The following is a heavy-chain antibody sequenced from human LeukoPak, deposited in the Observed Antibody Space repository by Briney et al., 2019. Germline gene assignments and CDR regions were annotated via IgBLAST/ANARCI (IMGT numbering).Heavy chain of an antibody. D-gene: IGHD3-22*01. V-gene: IGHV1-18*01. CDR2: ISAYNGRT. J-gene: IGHJ4*02. CDR3: ARDLTLLVIPTFFDY. CDR1: VYTFTTYD. Sequence: GASVTVSCKASVYTFTTYDINWVRQAPGQRLEWMGWISAYNGRTNYAQKFQGRVTITTDSSTSTAYMELRSLRSDDTAVYYCARDLTLLVIPTFFDYWGQGTLVTVSS.